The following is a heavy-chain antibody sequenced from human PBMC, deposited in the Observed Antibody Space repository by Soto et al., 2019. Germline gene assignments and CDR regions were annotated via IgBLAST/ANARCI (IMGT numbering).Heavy chain of an antibody. J-gene: IGHJ3*02. CDR1: GYTFTSYY. D-gene: IGHD2-21*02. V-gene: IGHV1-46*01. CDR3: ARALGQTHIVVVTAILGAFDI. Sequence: ASVKVSCKASGYTFTSYYMHWVRQAPGQGLEWMGIINPSGGSTGYAQKFQGRVTMTRDTSTSTVYMELSSLRSEDTAVYYCARALGQTHIVVVTAILGAFDIWGQWTMVTVSS. CDR2: INPSGGST.